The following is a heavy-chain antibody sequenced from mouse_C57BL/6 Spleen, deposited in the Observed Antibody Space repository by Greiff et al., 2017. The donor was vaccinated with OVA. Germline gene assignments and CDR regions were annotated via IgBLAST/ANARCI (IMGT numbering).Heavy chain of an antibody. D-gene: IGHD1-1*01. J-gene: IGHJ4*01. CDR2: INYGSGGT. CDR1: GYAFTNYL. Sequence: VQRVESGAELVRPGTSVKVSCTASGYAFTNYLIEWVKQRPGQGLEWIGVINYGSGGTYYLEKFKGKVTLTADKSSSTAYLQLSSLTSEDSAVYFCASNDGSFYAMDYRGKGTSVTVSS. CDR3: ASNDGSFYAMDY. V-gene: IGHV1-54*01.